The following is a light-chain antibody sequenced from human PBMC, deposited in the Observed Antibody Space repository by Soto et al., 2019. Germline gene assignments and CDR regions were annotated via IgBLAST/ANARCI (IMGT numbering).Light chain of an antibody. J-gene: IGKJ1*01. CDR3: QQSYRTPRT. CDR2: AAS. CDR1: QSISSY. V-gene: IGKV1-39*01. Sequence: DIQMTQSPSSLSASVGDRVTITCRASQSISSYLNWYQQKPGKAPKLLIYAASSLQSGVPSRFSGSGSGTDFTLTISSLQPEDFATYYCQQSYRTPRTFGQGTKEELK.